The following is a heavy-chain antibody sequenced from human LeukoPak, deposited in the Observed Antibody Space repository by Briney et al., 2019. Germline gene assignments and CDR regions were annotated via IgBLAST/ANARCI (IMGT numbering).Heavy chain of an antibody. CDR1: GYTFTSYG. D-gene: IGHD2-15*01. CDR2: INPNSGGT. Sequence: GASVKVSCKASGYTFTSYGISWVRQAPGQGLEWMGWINPNSGGTNYAQKFQGRVTMTRDTSISTAYMELRSLRSDDTAVYYCARGRGYCSGGSCYPNDYWGQGTLVTVSS. V-gene: IGHV1-2*02. J-gene: IGHJ4*02. CDR3: ARGRGYCSGGSCYPNDY.